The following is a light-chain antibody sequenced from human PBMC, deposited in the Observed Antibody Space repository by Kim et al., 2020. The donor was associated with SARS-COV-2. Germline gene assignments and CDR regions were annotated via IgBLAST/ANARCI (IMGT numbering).Light chain of an antibody. CDR3: QQRNNWPPIT. J-gene: IGKJ5*01. V-gene: IGKV3-11*01. Sequence: FPGERATLSCRASQSGSSNLAWYQQKPGQAPRLLIYNASNRATGIPARFSGSGSGTDLTLTISSLEPEDFAVYYCQQRNNWPPITFGQGTRLEIK. CDR1: QSGSSN. CDR2: NAS.